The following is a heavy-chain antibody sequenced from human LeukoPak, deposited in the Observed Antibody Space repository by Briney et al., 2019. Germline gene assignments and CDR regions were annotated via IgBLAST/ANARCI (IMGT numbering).Heavy chain of an antibody. CDR2: ISSSGSTI. CDR1: GFTFSSYG. V-gene: IGHV3-48*04. D-gene: IGHD6-19*01. Sequence: QPGGSLRLSCAASGFTFSSYGMSWVRQAPGQGLEWVSYISSSGSTIYYADSVKGRFTISRDNAKNSLYLQMNSLRAEDTAVYYCARDYSSGWSTYYYYMDVWGKGTTVTISS. J-gene: IGHJ6*03. CDR3: ARDYSSGWSTYYYYMDV.